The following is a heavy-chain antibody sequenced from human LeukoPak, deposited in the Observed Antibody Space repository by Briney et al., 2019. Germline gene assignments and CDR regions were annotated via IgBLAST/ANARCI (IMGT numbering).Heavy chain of an antibody. V-gene: IGHV1-69*13. D-gene: IGHD3-10*01. CDR3: ARSNTMVRGVKRYYYYYMDV. CDR1: GGTFSSLT. CDR2: IIPIFGRA. J-gene: IGHJ6*03. Sequence: ASVKVSCKASGGTFSSLTINWVRQAPGQGLEWMGGIIPIFGRANYAQKFQGRVTITADESTSTAYMELSSLRSEDTAVYYCARSNTMVRGVKRYYYYYMDVWGKGTTVTISS.